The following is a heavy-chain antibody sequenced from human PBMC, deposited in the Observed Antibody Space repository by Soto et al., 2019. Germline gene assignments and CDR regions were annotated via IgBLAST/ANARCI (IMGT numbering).Heavy chain of an antibody. CDR1: GYTFTSYA. V-gene: IGHV1-3*01. J-gene: IGHJ6*03. CDR3: ARELRNWGMTRYMDG. D-gene: IGHD7-27*01. CDR2: INAGNGNT. Sequence: GASVKVSCKASGYTFTSYAMHWVRQAPGQRLEWMGWINAGNGNTKYSQKFQGRVTITRDTSASTAYMELSSLRSEDTAVYYCARELRNWGMTRYMDGWGKGTTVTVSS.